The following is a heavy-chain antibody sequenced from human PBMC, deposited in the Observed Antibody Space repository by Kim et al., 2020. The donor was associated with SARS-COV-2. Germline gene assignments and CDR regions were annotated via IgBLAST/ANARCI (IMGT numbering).Heavy chain of an antibody. V-gene: IGHV3-30*18. CDR1: GFTFSSYG. D-gene: IGHD3-10*01. CDR2: ISYDGSNK. Sequence: GGSLRLSCAASGFTFSSYGMHWVRQAPGKGLEWVAVISYDGSNKYYADSVKGRFTISRDNSKNTLYLQMNSLRAEDTAVYYCAKDNYYGSGRPYYYYGMDVWGKETTVTVS. CDR3: AKDNYYGSGRPYYYYGMDV. J-gene: IGHJ6*04.